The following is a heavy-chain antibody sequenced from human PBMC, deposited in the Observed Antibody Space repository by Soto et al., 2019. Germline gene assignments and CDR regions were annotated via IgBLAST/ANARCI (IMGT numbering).Heavy chain of an antibody. Sequence: ASVKVSCKASGYTFTSYDINWVRQATGQGLEWMGWMNPNSGNTGYAQKFQGRVTITADESTSTAYMELSSLRPEDTAVYYCARSRSGYYGSGTLTYYYGMDVWGQGTTVTVSS. CDR3: ARSRSGYYGSGTLTYYYGMDV. D-gene: IGHD3-10*01. J-gene: IGHJ6*02. CDR2: MNPNSGNT. CDR1: GYTFTSYD. V-gene: IGHV1-8*01.